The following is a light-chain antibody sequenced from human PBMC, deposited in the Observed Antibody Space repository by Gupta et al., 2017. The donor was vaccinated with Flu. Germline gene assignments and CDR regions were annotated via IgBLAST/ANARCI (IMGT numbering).Light chain of an antibody. CDR1: SSDVGGYNY. V-gene: IGLV2-14*01. CDR3: SSKRSSSTLAV. CDR2: EVT. Sequence: QSALTRPASVSGSPRQSLTSSCTGTSSDVGGYNYVSWYQQHPGKAPKLMIYEVTNRPSGVSNRFSGSKSGNTASLTISGLQADDEADYYCSSKRSSSTLAVFGGGTRLTVL. J-gene: IGLJ2*01.